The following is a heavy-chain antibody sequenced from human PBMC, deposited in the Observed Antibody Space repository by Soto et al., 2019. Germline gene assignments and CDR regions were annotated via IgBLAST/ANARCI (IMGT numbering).Heavy chain of an antibody. D-gene: IGHD3-3*01. CDR2: IYYSGST. CDR3: ARGYDFWSGYLTYYYYYMDV. V-gene: IGHV4-59*01. J-gene: IGHJ6*03. CDR1: GGSISSYY. Sequence: SETLSLTCTVSGGSISSYYWSWIRQPPGKGLEWIGYIYYSGSTNFNPSLKSRVTISVDTSKNQFSLKLSSVTAADTAVYYCARGYDFWSGYLTYYYYYMDVWGKGTTVTVSS.